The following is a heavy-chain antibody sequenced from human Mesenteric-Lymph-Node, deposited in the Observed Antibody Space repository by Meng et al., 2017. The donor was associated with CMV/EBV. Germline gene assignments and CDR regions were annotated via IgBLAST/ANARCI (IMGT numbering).Heavy chain of an antibody. CDR2: IYYSGST. CDR3: ARRIAVAGNYWYFDL. V-gene: IGHV4-39*01. D-gene: IGHD6-19*01. J-gene: IGHJ2*01. Sequence: GSISGCSYSWVWIREPPGKGLEWIGSIYYSGSTYYNPSLKSRVTISVDTSQTQFSLKLSSVTAADTAVYYCARRIAVAGNYWYFDLWGRGTLVTVSS. CDR1: GSISGCSYS.